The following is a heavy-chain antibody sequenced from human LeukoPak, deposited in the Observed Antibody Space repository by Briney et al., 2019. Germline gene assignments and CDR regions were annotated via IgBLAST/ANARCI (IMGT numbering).Heavy chain of an antibody. J-gene: IGHJ5*02. CDR3: ARDPQYSSSWYKGPHNWFGP. D-gene: IGHD6-13*01. CDR2: ISSSGSTI. CDR1: GFTFSSYE. Sequence: GGSLRLSCAASGFTFSSYEMNWVRQAPGKGLEWVSYISSSGSTIYYADSVKGRFTISRDNAKNSLYLQMNSLRAEDTAVYYCARDPQYSSSWYKGPHNWFGPWGQGTLVTVSS. V-gene: IGHV3-48*03.